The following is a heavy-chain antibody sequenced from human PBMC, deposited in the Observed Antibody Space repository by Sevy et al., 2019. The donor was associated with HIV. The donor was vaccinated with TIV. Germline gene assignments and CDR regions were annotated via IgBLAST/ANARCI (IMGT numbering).Heavy chain of an antibody. Sequence: ASVKVSCKASGYTFTSYGISWVRQAPGQGLEWMGWISAYNGNTNYAQKLQGRVTMTTDTSTGTAYMELRSLRSDDTAVYYCARAKYYYDSSGYFDYWGQGTLVTVSS. J-gene: IGHJ4*02. V-gene: IGHV1-18*01. CDR2: ISAYNGNT. D-gene: IGHD3-22*01. CDR1: GYTFTSYG. CDR3: ARAKYYYDSSGYFDY.